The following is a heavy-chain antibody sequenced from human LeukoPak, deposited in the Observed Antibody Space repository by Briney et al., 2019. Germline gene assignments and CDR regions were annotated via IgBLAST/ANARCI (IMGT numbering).Heavy chain of an antibody. J-gene: IGHJ6*03. CDR1: GFTASSNY. CDR2: IYSGGST. V-gene: IGHV3-53*01. CDR3: ARVESYCSSTSCPLYYYYMDV. D-gene: IGHD2-2*01. Sequence: PGGSLRLSCAASGFTASSNYMSWVRQAPGKGLEWVSVIYSGGSTYYADSVKGRFTISRDDSKNTLYLQMNSLRAEDTAVYYCARVESYCSSTSCPLYYYYMDVWGKGTTVTVSS.